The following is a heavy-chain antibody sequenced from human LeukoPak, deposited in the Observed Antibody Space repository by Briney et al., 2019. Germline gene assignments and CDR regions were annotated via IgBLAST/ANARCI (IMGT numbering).Heavy chain of an antibody. Sequence: SGGSLRLSCAASGFTFSSAWMHWVRQAPGKGLVWVSHINGDVSTTNYADSVKGRFTISRDNAENTLYPQMNSLRAEDTAVYYCVNSLGGNDNWGQGALVSVSS. D-gene: IGHD2-21*01. V-gene: IGHV3-74*01. CDR2: INGDVSTT. CDR3: VNSLGGNDN. CDR1: GFTFSSAW. J-gene: IGHJ4*02.